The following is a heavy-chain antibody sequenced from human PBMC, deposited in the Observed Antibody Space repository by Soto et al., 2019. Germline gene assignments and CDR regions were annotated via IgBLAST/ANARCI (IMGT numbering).Heavy chain of an antibody. D-gene: IGHD3-10*01. Sequence: QVQLVQSGAEVKKPGASVKVSCKASGYTFTSYAMHWVRQAPGQRLEWMGWINAGNGNTKYSQKFQDRVTITRDTSVSTAYMELSSLRSEDTAVYYCARDDVYYGSGSYYPFDYWGQGTLVTVSS. CDR1: GYTFTSYA. CDR2: INAGNGNT. CDR3: ARDDVYYGSGSYYPFDY. V-gene: IGHV1-3*01. J-gene: IGHJ4*02.